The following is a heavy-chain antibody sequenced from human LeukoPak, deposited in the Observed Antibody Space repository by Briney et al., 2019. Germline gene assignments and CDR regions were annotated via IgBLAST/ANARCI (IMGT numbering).Heavy chain of an antibody. CDR1: GFTFNKHT. D-gene: IGHD5-12*01. Sequence: GGSLRLSCAASGFTFNKHTMNWVRQAPGKGLEWVSSISTSSSYIYYADSVKGRFTISRDNARNSLYLQMNSLRAEDTAVYYCAREHSGYDFPGRDYYYMDVWGKGTTVTVSS. V-gene: IGHV3-21*01. CDR3: AREHSGYDFPGRDYYYMDV. J-gene: IGHJ6*03. CDR2: ISTSSSYI.